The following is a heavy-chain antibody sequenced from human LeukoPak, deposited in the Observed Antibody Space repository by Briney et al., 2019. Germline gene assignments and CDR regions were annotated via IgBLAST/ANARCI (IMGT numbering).Heavy chain of an antibody. CDR3: ARDKYSSSWHYFDY. CDR1: GFTFSSYG. CDR2: IRYDGSNK. D-gene: IGHD6-13*01. Sequence: GGSLRLSCTASGFTFSSYGMHWVRQAPGKGLEWVAFIRYDGSNKYYADSVKGRLTISRDNSKNALYLQMNSLRAEDTAVYYCARDKYSSSWHYFDYWGQGTLVTVSS. V-gene: IGHV3-30*02. J-gene: IGHJ4*02.